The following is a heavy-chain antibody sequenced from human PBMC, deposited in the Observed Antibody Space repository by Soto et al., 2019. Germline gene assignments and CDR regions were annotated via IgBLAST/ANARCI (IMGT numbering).Heavy chain of an antibody. Sequence: SETLSLTCTVSGGSISSYYWSWIRQPPGKGLEWIGYIHSSGSIYYNPSLKSRATMSIDTARNQFSLKVSSVTVADTAVYYCARDLDGLHDDNSGPYPRPGWGQGTMVTVSS. V-gene: IGHV4-4*09. CDR1: GGSISSYY. CDR3: ARDLDGLHDDNSGPYPRPG. J-gene: IGHJ1*01. D-gene: IGHD3-22*01. CDR2: IHSSGSI.